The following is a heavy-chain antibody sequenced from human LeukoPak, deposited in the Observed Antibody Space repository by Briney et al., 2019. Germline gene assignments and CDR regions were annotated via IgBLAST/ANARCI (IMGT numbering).Heavy chain of an antibody. CDR2: IIWNGGRT. J-gene: IGHJ3*02. CDR3: ARVHVGLSRRRNAFDI. CDR1: GFTLDDLC. D-gene: IGHD1-26*01. V-gene: IGHV3-20*04. Sequence: AGESLTLPCVVSGFTLDDLCMRWVRQAPGEVRGWVCGIIWNGGRTGYADSVKGRLTISRGKAENSLYRQMNSLRAEDTALYYCARVHVGLSRRRNAFDI.